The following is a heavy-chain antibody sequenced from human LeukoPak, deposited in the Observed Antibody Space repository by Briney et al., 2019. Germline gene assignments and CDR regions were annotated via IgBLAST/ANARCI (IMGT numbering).Heavy chain of an antibody. CDR2: INHSGST. J-gene: IGHJ4*02. CDR3: ARIPPIAAAGN. Sequence: PSETLSLTCAVYGGSFSGYYWSWIRQPPGKGLEWIGEINHSGSTNYNPSLKSRVTISVDTSKNQFSLKLSSVTAADTAVYYCARIPPIAAAGNWGQGTLVTVSS. V-gene: IGHV4-34*01. D-gene: IGHD6-13*01. CDR1: GGSFSGYY.